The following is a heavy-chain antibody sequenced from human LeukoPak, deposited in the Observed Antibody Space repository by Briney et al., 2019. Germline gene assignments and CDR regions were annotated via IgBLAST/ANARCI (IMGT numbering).Heavy chain of an antibody. V-gene: IGHV3-23*01. CDR1: GFTFSSYA. CDR2: VSGSGGST. J-gene: IGHJ4*02. CDR3: AKPRAVGVNAFFDY. Sequence: GGSLRLSCAASGFTFSSYAMRWVRQAPGKGLEWVSSVSGSGGSTYYADSVKGRFTISRDNSKNTLCLQMNSLRAEDTAVYYCAKPRAVGVNAFFDYWGQGTLVTVSS.